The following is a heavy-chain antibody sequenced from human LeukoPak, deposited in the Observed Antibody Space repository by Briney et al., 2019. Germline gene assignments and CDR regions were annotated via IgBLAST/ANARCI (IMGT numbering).Heavy chain of an antibody. CDR2: ISSSGSTI. Sequence: GGSLRLSXAASGFTFSSYEMNRVGQTPGKGLEWVSYISSSGSTIYYADSVKGRFTISRDNAKNSLYLQMNSLRAEDTAVYYCARDSVATPFDYWGQGTLVTVSS. J-gene: IGHJ4*02. CDR3: ARDSVATPFDY. D-gene: IGHD5-12*01. CDR1: GFTFSSYE. V-gene: IGHV3-48*03.